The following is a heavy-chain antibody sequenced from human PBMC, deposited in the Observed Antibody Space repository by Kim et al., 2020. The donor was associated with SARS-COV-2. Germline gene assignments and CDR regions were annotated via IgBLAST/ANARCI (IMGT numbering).Heavy chain of an antibody. J-gene: IGHJ4*02. V-gene: IGHV4-59*01. CDR3: ARDVGYCSGGSCYYYFDY. Sequence: KSRVTISVDTSKNQFSLKLSSVTAADTAVYYCARDVGYCSGGSCYYYFDYWGQGTLVTVSS. D-gene: IGHD2-15*01.